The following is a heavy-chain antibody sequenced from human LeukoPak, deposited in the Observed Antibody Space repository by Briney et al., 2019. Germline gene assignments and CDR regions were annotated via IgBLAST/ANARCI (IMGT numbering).Heavy chain of an antibody. J-gene: IGHJ4*02. V-gene: IGHV1-2*02. Sequence: ASVKASCKASGYTFTGHYMHWVRLAPGQGLEWMGWINPNSGGTNYAQKFQGRVTITRDTSASTAYMELSSLRSEDTAVYYCASGGWNDEGSMDYWGQGTLVPVSS. D-gene: IGHD1-1*01. CDR2: INPNSGGT. CDR3: ASGGWNDEGSMDY. CDR1: GYTFTGHY.